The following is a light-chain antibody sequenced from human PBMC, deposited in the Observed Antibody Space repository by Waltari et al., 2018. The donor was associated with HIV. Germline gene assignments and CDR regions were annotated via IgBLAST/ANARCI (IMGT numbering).Light chain of an antibody. CDR3: QQYYGLPYT. CDR1: HILFCSSITKNY. J-gene: IGKJ2*01. V-gene: IGKV4-1*01. Sequence: DVVVTQPPASMVVPVGEGATLNCNSSHILFCSSITKNYSAWYQQQPEQRPQLLINCASTRPSGAPDRIDVSASTTVFPLTTSSLQAEVVAVYYCQQYYGLPYTFGQGTKLEIK. CDR2: CAS.